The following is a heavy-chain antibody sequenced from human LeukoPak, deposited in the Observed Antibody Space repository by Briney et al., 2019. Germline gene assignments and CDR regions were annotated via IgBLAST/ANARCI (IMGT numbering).Heavy chain of an antibody. Sequence: SQTLSLTCAVSGGSISSGGYSWSWIRQPPGKGLEWIGYIYHSGSTYYNPSLKSRVTISVDRSKNQFSLKLSSVTAADTAIYYCARAVSGRFDYWGQGTLVTVSS. J-gene: IGHJ4*02. CDR2: IYHSGST. CDR1: GGSISSGGYS. CDR3: ARAVSGRFDY. D-gene: IGHD6-19*01. V-gene: IGHV4-30-2*01.